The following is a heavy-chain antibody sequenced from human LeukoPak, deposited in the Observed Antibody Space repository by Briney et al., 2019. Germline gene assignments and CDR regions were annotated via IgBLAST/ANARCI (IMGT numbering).Heavy chain of an antibody. Sequence: PSETLSLTCTVSGGSISSGDYYWSWIRQPPGKGLGWIGYIYYSGSTYYNPSLKSRVTISVDTSKNQFSLKLSSVTAADTAVYYCARVTPSYCSSTSCLPAYFQHWGQGTLVTVSS. CDR1: GGSISSGDYY. V-gene: IGHV4-30-4*01. CDR2: IYYSGST. CDR3: ARVTPSYCSSTSCLPAYFQH. D-gene: IGHD2-2*01. J-gene: IGHJ1*01.